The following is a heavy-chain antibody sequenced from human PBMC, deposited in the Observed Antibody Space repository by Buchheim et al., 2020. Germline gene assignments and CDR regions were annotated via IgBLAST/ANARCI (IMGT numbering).Heavy chain of an antibody. J-gene: IGHJ6*02. CDR2: ISYDGSNK. Sequence: QVQLVESGGGVVQPGGSLRLSCAASGFTFSSYAMHWVRQAPGKGLEWVAVISYDGSNKYYADSVEGRFTISRDNSKNTLYLQMNSLGAEDTAVYYCAKGVGGLCSSTSCFVYYYYGMDVWGQGTT. CDR1: GFTFSSYA. V-gene: IGHV3-30*18. D-gene: IGHD2-2*01. CDR3: AKGVGGLCSSTSCFVYYYYGMDV.